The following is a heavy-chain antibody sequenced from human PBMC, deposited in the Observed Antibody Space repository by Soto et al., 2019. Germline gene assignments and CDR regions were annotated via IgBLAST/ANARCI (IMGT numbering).Heavy chain of an antibody. V-gene: IGHV1-2*04. Sequence: ASVKVSCKASGYTFTGYYMHWVRQAPGQGLEWMGWINPNSGGTNYAQKFQGWVTMTRDTSISTAYMELSRLRSDDTAVYYCAREVDFWSGPYYYGMDVWVQGTTVTVSS. CDR2: INPNSGGT. D-gene: IGHD3-3*01. J-gene: IGHJ6*02. CDR3: AREVDFWSGPYYYGMDV. CDR1: GYTFTGYY.